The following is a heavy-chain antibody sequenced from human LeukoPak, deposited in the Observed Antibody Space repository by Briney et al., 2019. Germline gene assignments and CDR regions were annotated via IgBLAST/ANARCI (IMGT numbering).Heavy chain of an antibody. J-gene: IGHJ4*02. CDR2: ISGTGDYT. D-gene: IGHD7-27*01. CDR1: GFXFRNYA. V-gene: IGHV3-23*01. Sequence: PGRSLRLSCAPSGFXFRNYAISWVRQAPGKGLEWVSGISGTGDYTYYADSVKGRFTISRDNSKNTLSLQMNSLRADDTAVYYCARDLNWGSLACVGYWGQGTLVTVSS. CDR3: ARDLNWGSLACVGY.